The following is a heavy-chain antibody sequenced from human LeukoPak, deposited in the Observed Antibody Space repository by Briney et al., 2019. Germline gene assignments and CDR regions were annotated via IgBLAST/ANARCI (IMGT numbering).Heavy chain of an antibody. D-gene: IGHD3-10*01. V-gene: IGHV3-7*01. CDR1: GFTFSSYW. Sequence: PGGSLRLSCAASGFTFSSYWMSWVRQAPGRGLEWVAKIKQDGSEKYYLDSVKGRFTISRDNAKNSLYLQMNNLRAEDTAVYYCARDQAWYEVRGVIITRWGQGTLVTVSS. CDR2: IKQDGSEK. CDR3: ARDQAWYEVRGVIITR. J-gene: IGHJ4*02.